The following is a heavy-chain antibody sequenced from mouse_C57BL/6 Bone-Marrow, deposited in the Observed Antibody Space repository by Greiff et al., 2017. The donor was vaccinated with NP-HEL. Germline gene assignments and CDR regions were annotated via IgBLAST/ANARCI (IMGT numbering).Heavy chain of an antibody. CDR3: AGVYGSIPYYAMDY. CDR2: ITHSGET. D-gene: IGHD1-1*01. CDR1: GFPITSGYY. J-gene: IGHJ4*01. Sequence: VKLMESGPGLVKPSQSLFLTCSITGFPITSGYYWIWIRKSPGKPLEWMGYITHSGETFYNPSLQSPISITRETSKNQFFLQLNSVTTEDTAMYYCAGVYGSIPYYAMDYWGQGTSVTVSS. V-gene: IGHV12-3*01.